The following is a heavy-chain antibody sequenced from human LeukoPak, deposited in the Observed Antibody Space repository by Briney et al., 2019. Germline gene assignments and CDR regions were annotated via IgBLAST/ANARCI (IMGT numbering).Heavy chain of an antibody. CDR3: ARGGDSSSSYYYYYYMDV. D-gene: IGHD6-6*01. CDR2: IYYSGST. J-gene: IGHJ6*03. CDR1: GGSISNHF. Sequence: KPSETLSRTCTVSGGSISNHFWSWIRQPPGKGLEWIGNIYYSGSTNYNPSLKSRVTISVDTSKNQFSLKLSSVTAADTAVYYCARGGDSSSSYYYYYYMDVWGKGTTVTVSS. V-gene: IGHV4-59*11.